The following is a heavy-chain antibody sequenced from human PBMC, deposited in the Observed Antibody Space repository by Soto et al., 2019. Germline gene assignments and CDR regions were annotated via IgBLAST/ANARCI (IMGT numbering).Heavy chain of an antibody. J-gene: IGHJ2*01. CDR2: IIPIFGRA. D-gene: IGHD6-19*01. CDR1: GGTFSSYA. CDR3: AQTLGLAVAGPGRFDL. Sequence: GASVKVSCEASGGTFSSYAISWVRQAPGQGLEWMGGIIPIFGRANYAQNFQGRVTITAAASTSTAYMELSSLRSEDTAVYYCAQTLGLAVAGPGRFDLWGRGTLVTVSS. V-gene: IGHV1-69*13.